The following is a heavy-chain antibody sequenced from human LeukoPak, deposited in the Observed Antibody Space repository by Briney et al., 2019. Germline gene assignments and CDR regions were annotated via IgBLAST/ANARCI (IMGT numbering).Heavy chain of an antibody. J-gene: IGHJ6*02. Sequence: ASVTVSCKASGYTFTSYGISWVRQAPAQGLEWMGWISAYNGNTNYAQKLQGRVTMTTDTSTSTAYMELRSLRSDDTAVYYCARDFEDIAARPRYYYYYGMDVWGQGTTVTVSS. V-gene: IGHV1-18*01. CDR3: ARDFEDIAARPRYYYYYGMDV. CDR2: ISAYNGNT. CDR1: GYTFTSYG. D-gene: IGHD6-6*01.